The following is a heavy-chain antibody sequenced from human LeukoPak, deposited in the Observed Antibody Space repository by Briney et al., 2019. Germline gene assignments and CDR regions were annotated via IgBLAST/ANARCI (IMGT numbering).Heavy chain of an antibody. CDR2: ISTNNGNT. J-gene: IGHJ3*02. CDR1: GYSFISYS. V-gene: IGHV1-18*01. CDR3: SRASAFDI. Sequence: ASVKVSCTASGYSFISYSVNWVRQAPGQGLEWMGWISTNNGNTNYAQNLQGRVTMTIDTSRGTAYMELRSLGSDDTAMYYCSRASAFDIWGQGTMVTVSS.